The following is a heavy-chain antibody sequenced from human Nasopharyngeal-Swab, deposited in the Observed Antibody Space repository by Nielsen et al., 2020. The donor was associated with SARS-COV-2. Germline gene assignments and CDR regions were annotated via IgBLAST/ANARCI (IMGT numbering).Heavy chain of an antibody. D-gene: IGHD2/OR15-2a*01. Sequence: PGMGLEWIGYIYYSGSTNYNPSLKSRVTMSVDTSKNQFSLKLTSVTAADTAVYYCARRTYDSLNSYWYFDLWGRGTLVTVSS. V-gene: IGHV4-59*13. CDR3: ARRTYDSLNSYWYFDL. CDR2: IYYSGST. J-gene: IGHJ2*01.